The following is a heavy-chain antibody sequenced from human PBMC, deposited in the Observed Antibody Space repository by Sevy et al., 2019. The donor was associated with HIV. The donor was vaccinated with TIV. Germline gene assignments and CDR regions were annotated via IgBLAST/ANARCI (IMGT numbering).Heavy chain of an antibody. V-gene: IGHV4-59*01. CDR2: IFYSRST. J-gene: IGHJ6*02. CDR1: GGSISGYY. Sequence: SETLYLTCTVSGGSISGYYWSWIRQPPGKGLEWIGYIFYSRSTNYNPSLKTRATISVDTSKNQFSLKLTSVTAADTAVYYCARAAPSYYYGVDVWGQGTTVTVSS. CDR3: ARAAPSYYYGVDV.